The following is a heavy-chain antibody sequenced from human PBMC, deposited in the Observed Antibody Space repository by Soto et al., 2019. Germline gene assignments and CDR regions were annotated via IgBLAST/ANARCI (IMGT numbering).Heavy chain of an antibody. CDR1: GFTFSSYW. D-gene: IGHD2-8*01. Sequence: PGGSLRLSCAASGFTFSSYWMHWVRQAPGKGLVWVSRINSDGSSTSYADSVKGRFTISRDNAKNTLYLQMNSLRAEDTAVYYCARDPGYCTNGVCYSSRGWFDPWGQGTLVTVSS. V-gene: IGHV3-74*01. CDR2: INSDGSST. J-gene: IGHJ5*02. CDR3: ARDPGYCTNGVCYSSRGWFDP.